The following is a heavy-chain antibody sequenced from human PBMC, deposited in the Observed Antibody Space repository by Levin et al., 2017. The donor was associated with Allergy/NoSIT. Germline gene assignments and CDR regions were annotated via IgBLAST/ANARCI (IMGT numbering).Heavy chain of an antibody. V-gene: IGHV3-30*18. CDR1: GFTFSSYG. CDR2: ISYDGSNK. D-gene: IGHD4-17*01. CDR3: AKTKDGELRCLDY. Sequence: GESLKISCAASGFTFSSYGMHWVRQAPGKGLEWVAVISYDGSNKYYADSVKGRFTISRDNSKNTLYLQMNSLRPEDTAVYYCAKTKDGELRCLDYWGQGTLVTVS. J-gene: IGHJ4*02.